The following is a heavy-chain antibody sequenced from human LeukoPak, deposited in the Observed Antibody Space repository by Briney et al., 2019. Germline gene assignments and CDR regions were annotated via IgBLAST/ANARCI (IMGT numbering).Heavy chain of an antibody. D-gene: IGHD6-19*01. V-gene: IGHV3-11*03. CDR1: GFTFSDYY. Sequence: PGGSLRLSCAASGFTFSDYYMSWIRPAPGKGLEWVSYISSSSSYTNYADSVEGRFTISRDNAENSLYLQMNSLRAEDTAVYYCARSRGAGPGAYFDYWGQGTLVTVTS. CDR3: ARSRGAGPGAYFDY. J-gene: IGHJ4*02. CDR2: ISSSSSYT.